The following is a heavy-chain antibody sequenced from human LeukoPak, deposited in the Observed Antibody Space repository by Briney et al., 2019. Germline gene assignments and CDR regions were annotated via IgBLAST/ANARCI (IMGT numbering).Heavy chain of an antibody. Sequence: ASVKVSCKASGYTFTGYYMHWVRQAPGQGPEWMGWINPNSGGTNYAQKFQGRVTMTRDASISAAYMELSRLTSDDTAVYYCARVRVGEDLDYWGQGTLVTVSS. J-gene: IGHJ4*02. CDR3: ARVRVGEDLDY. CDR2: INPNSGGT. V-gene: IGHV1-2*02. D-gene: IGHD3-16*01. CDR1: GYTFTGYY.